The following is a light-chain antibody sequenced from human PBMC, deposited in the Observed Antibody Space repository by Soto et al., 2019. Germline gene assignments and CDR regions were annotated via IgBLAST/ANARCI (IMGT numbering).Light chain of an antibody. Sequence: QSALTQPASVSGSPGQSITVSCTGTSSDVGSYNFVSWYQHYAGKAPRLMIYEATKRPSGVSDRFSGSKSGNTASLTISGLQTEDEADYYCCSYAGGFTWVFGGGTKVTVL. CDR1: SSDVGSYNF. J-gene: IGLJ3*02. CDR2: EAT. CDR3: CSYAGGFTWV. V-gene: IGLV2-23*01.